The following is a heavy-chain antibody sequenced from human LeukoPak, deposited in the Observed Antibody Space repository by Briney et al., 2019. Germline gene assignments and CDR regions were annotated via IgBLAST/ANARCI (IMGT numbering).Heavy chain of an antibody. Sequence: ASVKVSCKASGYTFTSYDINWVRQATGQGLEWMGWMNPNSGNTGYAQKFQGRVTITRNTSISTAYMELSSLRAEDTAVYYCASSPPYDILTGYYWYYFDYWGQGTLVTVSS. J-gene: IGHJ4*02. CDR2: MNPNSGNT. V-gene: IGHV1-8*03. CDR3: ASSPPYDILTGYYWYYFDY. CDR1: GYTFTSYD. D-gene: IGHD3-9*01.